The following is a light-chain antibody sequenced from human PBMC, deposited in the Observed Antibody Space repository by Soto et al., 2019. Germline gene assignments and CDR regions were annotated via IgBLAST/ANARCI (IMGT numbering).Light chain of an antibody. CDR3: QQYGSSPPT. J-gene: IGKJ1*01. V-gene: IGKV3-15*01. Sequence: IVMTQSPATLSVSPGERATLSCRASQSVSSNLAWYQQKPGQAPRLLIYGASTRATGIPARFSGSGSGTDFTLTISRLEPEDFAVYYCQQYGSSPPTFGQGTKGDIK. CDR2: GAS. CDR1: QSVSSN.